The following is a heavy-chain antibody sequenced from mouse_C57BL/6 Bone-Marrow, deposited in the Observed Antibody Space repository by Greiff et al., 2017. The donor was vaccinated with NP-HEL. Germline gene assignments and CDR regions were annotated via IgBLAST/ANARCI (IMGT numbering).Heavy chain of an antibody. D-gene: IGHD1-1*01. CDR1: GYTFTSYW. CDR2: IYPGSGSP. J-gene: IGHJ1*03. V-gene: IGHV1-55*01. Sequence: QVQLQQPGAELVKPGASVKMSCKASGYTFTSYWFTWVKQRPGQGLEWIGDIYPGSGSPNYNEKFKSKATLTVETSSSTAYMQRSSLTSEDSAVYYCARRHYGSSYWYFDVGGTGTTVTVSS. CDR3: ARRHYGSSYWYFDV.